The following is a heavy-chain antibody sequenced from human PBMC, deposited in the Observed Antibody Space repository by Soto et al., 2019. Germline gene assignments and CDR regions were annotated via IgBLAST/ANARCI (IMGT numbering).Heavy chain of an antibody. Sequence: QVQLVESGGGVVQPGRSLRLSCAASGFTFSSYGMHWVRQAPGKGLEWVAFIWHDGGNKFYAESVKGRFTISRDDSKNTLFLQMNSLRAEDTAIYYCAKFSNADTYWGQGTLVTVSS. D-gene: IGHD5-18*01. V-gene: IGHV3-33*06. CDR3: AKFSNADTY. CDR1: GFTFSSYG. J-gene: IGHJ4*02. CDR2: IWHDGGNK.